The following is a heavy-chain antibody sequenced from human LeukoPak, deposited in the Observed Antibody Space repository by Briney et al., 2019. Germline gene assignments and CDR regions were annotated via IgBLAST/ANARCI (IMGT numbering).Heavy chain of an antibody. CDR1: GFTFSSYA. J-gene: IGHJ3*01. D-gene: IGHD2-8*01. Sequence: PGGSLRLSCAASGFTFSSYAMHWVRQAPGKGLVWVSRINSDASSTSYADSVKGRFTISRDNAKNTLYLQMNSLRAEDTAVYYCARVQGHPPNGLDVWGQGTMVTVSS. CDR3: ARVQGHPPNGLDV. V-gene: IGHV3-74*01. CDR2: INSDASST.